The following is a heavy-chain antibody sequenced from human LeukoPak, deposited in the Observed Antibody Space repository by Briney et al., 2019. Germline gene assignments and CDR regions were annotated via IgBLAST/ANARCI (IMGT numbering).Heavy chain of an antibody. CDR1: GFTFSSYE. CDR3: ARLRYSDWFGDY. CDR2: ISSSGSTI. D-gene: IGHD3-9*01. Sequence: PGGSLRLSCAASGFTFSSYEMNWVRQAPGKGLEWVSYISSSGSTIYYADSVKGRFTTSRDNAKNSLYLQMNSLRAEDTAVYYCARLRYSDWFGDYWGQGTLVTVSS. V-gene: IGHV3-48*03. J-gene: IGHJ4*02.